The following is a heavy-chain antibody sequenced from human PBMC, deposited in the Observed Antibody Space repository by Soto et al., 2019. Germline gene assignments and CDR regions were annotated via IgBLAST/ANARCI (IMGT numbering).Heavy chain of an antibody. V-gene: IGHV3-23*01. CDR1: GFTFSSYA. CDR3: AKIGGGEIVPAAPVPDY. D-gene: IGHD2-2*01. Sequence: EVQLLESGGGLVQPGGSLRLSCAASGFTFSSYAMSWVRQAPGKGLEWVSAISGSGGSTYYADSVKGRFTISRDNSKNTLYLQMNSLRAEDTAVYYCAKIGGGEIVPAAPVPDYWGQGTLVTVSS. J-gene: IGHJ4*02. CDR2: ISGSGGST.